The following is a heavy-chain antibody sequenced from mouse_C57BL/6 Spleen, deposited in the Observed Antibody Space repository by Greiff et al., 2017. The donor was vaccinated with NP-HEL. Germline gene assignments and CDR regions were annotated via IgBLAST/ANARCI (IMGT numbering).Heavy chain of an antibody. CDR3: ARHHLYYGNYAMDY. CDR2: ISGGGGNT. CDR1: GFTFSSYT. V-gene: IGHV5-9*01. D-gene: IGHD1-1*02. J-gene: IGHJ4*01. Sequence: EVQGVESGGGLVKPGGSLKLSCAASGFTFSSYTMSWVRQTPEKRLEWVATISGGGGNTYYPDSVKGRFTISRDNAKNTLYLQMSSLRSEDTALYYCARHHLYYGNYAMDYWGQGTSVTVSS.